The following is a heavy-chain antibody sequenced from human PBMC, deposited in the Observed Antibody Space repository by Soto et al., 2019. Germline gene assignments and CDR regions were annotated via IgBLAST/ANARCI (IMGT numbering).Heavy chain of an antibody. CDR1: GFTFSSYA. CDR3: ARDLNGVLVPAPGPFDY. Sequence: GGSLRLSCAASGFTFSSYAMHWVRQAPGKGLEWVAVISYDGSNKYYADSVKGRFTISRDNSKNTLYLQMNSLRAEDTAVYYCARDLNGVLVPAPGPFDYWGQGTLVTVSS. J-gene: IGHJ4*02. V-gene: IGHV3-30-3*01. D-gene: IGHD2-2*01. CDR2: ISYDGSNK.